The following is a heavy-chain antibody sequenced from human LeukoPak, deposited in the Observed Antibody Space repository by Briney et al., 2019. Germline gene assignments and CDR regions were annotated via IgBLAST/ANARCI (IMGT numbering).Heavy chain of an antibody. D-gene: IGHD3-22*01. V-gene: IGHV3-9*01. Sequence: GRSLRLSCAASGFTFDDYAMHWVRQATGKGLEWVSGISWNSGSIGYADSVKGRFTISRDNAKNSLYLQMNSLRAEDTALYYCAKDYYYDSSGYYWAPGDYWGQGTLVTVSS. J-gene: IGHJ4*02. CDR3: AKDYYYDSSGYYWAPGDY. CDR1: GFTFDDYA. CDR2: ISWNSGSI.